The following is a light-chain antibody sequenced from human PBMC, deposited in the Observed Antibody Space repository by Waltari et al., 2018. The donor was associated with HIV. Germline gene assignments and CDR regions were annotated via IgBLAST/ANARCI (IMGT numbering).Light chain of an antibody. CDR3: SSYAGSSNLL. V-gene: IGLV2-23*01. CDR1: SSDVGGYNL. CDR2: EDN. Sequence: QSVLTQPASVSGSPGQSITISCTGTSSDVGGYNLVSWYQLYSGEAPKLIIHEDNRRPSGVSNRFSGSKFANTASLTISGLQAEDEADYFCSSYAGSSNLLFGGGTRLTVL. J-gene: IGLJ3*02.